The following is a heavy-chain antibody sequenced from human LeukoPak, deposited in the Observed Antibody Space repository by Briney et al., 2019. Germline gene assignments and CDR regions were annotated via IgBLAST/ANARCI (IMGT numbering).Heavy chain of an antibody. V-gene: IGHV1-69*13. CDR3: ARDGGPHYYDSSGYYNY. Sequence: EASVKVSCKASGGTFSSYAISWVRQAPGQGLEWMGGIIPIFGTANYAQKFQGRVTITADESTSTAYMELSSLRSEDTAVDYCARDGGPHYYDSSGYYNYWGQGTLVTVSS. D-gene: IGHD3-22*01. CDR2: IIPIFGTA. J-gene: IGHJ4*02. CDR1: GGTFSSYA.